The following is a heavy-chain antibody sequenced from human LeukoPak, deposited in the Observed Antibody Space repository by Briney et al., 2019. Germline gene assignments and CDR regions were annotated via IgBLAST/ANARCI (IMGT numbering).Heavy chain of an antibody. J-gene: IGHJ4*02. CDR1: GFTFSSYS. CDR3: ARDSRSPIPHFDY. V-gene: IGHV3-21*01. CDR2: ISSSSSYI. Sequence: GGSLRLSCAASGFTFSSYSMNWVRQAPGKGLEWVSSISSSSSYIYYADSVKGRFTISRDNAKNSLYLQMNSLRAEDTAVYYCARDSRSPIPHFDYWGQGTLVTVSS.